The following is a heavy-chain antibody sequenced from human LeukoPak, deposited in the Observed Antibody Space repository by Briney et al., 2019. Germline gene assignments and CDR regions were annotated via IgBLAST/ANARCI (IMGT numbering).Heavy chain of an antibody. Sequence: SETLSLTCTVSGGSISSGGYSWSWIRQHPGKGLEWIGYIYYSGSTYYNPSLKSRVTISVDTSKNQFSLKLSSVTAADTAVYYCARDRDAYYYDSSGSQKDGMDVWGQGTTVTVSS. CDR2: IYYSGST. V-gene: IGHV4-31*03. CDR1: GGSISSGGYS. CDR3: ARDRDAYYYDSSGSQKDGMDV. J-gene: IGHJ6*02. D-gene: IGHD3-22*01.